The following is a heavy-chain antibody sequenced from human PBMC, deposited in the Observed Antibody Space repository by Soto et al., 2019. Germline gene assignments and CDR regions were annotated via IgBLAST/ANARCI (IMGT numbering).Heavy chain of an antibody. V-gene: IGHV4-59*01. CDR3: ARSYGVDNWFDP. D-gene: IGHD2-15*01. Sequence: SETLSLTCTVSGGSISSYYLSWIRQPPGKGLEWIGYIHYSGSTNYNPSLKSRVTISVDTSKNQFSLKLGSVTAADTAVYYCARSYGVDNWFDPWGQGTLVTVSS. J-gene: IGHJ5*02. CDR1: GGSISSYY. CDR2: IHYSGST.